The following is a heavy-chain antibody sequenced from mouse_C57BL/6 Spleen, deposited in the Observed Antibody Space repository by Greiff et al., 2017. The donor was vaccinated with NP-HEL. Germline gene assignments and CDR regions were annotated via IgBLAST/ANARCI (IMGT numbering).Heavy chain of an antibody. V-gene: IGHV5-17*01. CDR2: ISSGSSTI. D-gene: IGHD1-1*01. CDR3: ARPFYYGSSWFAY. J-gene: IGHJ3*01. Sequence: EVKLMESGGGLVKPGGSLKLSCAASGFTFSDYGMHWVRQAPEKGLEWVAYISSGSSTIYYADTVKGRLTISRDNAKNTLFLQMTSLRSEDTAMYYCARPFYYGSSWFAYWGQGTLVTVSA. CDR1: GFTFSDYG.